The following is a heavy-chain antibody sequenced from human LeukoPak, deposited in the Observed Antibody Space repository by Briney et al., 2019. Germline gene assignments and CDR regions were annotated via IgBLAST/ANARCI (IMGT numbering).Heavy chain of an antibody. Sequence: SETLSLTCTVSGGSINNYYWSWIRQPPGKGLEWIGYIYYSGGTNYNPSLTSRVTISVDTSKNQFSLKLRPVTAADTAVYYFARNLRGGGYYYYYMDVWGKGTTVTVS. V-gene: IGHV4-59*01. CDR2: IYYSGGT. J-gene: IGHJ6*03. CDR1: GGSINNYY. CDR3: ARNLRGGGYYYYYMDV. D-gene: IGHD3-16*01.